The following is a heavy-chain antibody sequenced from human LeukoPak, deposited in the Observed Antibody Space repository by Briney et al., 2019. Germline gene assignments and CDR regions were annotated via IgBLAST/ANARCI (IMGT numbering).Heavy chain of an antibody. D-gene: IGHD6-19*01. V-gene: IGHV1-8*01. J-gene: IGHJ4*02. CDR3: ARGVAKRQYYFDY. CDR2: MNPNSGNT. Sequence: ASVKVSCTASGYTFTSYDINWVRQATGQGLEWMGWMNPNSGNTGYAQKFQGRVTMTRNTSISTAYMELSSLRSEDTAVYYCARGVAKRQYYFDYWGQGTLVTVSS. CDR1: GYTFTSYD.